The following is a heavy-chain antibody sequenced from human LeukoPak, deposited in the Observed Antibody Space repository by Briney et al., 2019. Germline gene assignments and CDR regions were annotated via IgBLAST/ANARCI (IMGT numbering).Heavy chain of an antibody. Sequence: SETLSLTCTVSGGSISSYYWSWVRQPPGKGLEWIGFIYYSGSTNYNPSLKSRVTISVDAPKNQFSLKLNSVTAADTAVYYCASLPSNDAFDVWGRGTMITVSS. J-gene: IGHJ3*01. CDR3: ASLPSNDAFDV. V-gene: IGHV4-59*08. CDR2: IYYSGST. CDR1: GGSISSYY.